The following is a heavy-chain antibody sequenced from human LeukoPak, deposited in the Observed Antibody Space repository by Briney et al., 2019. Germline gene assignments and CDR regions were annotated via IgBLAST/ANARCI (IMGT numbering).Heavy chain of an antibody. V-gene: IGHV3-11*01. Sequence: GGSLRLSCAASGFTFSDYYMSWIRQAPRKGLEWVSYISSSGSTIYYADSVKGRFTISRDNAKNSLYLQMNSLRAEDTAVYYCAREFKLRFLEWSPLKGMDVWGQGTTVTVSS. CDR3: AREFKLRFLEWSPLKGMDV. J-gene: IGHJ6*02. CDR2: ISSSGSTI. D-gene: IGHD3-3*01. CDR1: GFTFSDYY.